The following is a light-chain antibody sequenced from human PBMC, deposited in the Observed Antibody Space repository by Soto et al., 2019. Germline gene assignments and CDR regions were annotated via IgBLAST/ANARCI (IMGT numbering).Light chain of an antibody. CDR2: AAS. CDR1: QSVRSN. CDR3: QQYNNWWT. V-gene: IGKV3-15*01. Sequence: EVVMTQSPATLSVSPGERATLSCRASQSVRSNLAWYQQKPGQPPRLLIYAASTRVTTIPARFSGSEFGTEFTLTISSLQSEDFGVYYCQQYNNWWTFGQGTKVDIK. J-gene: IGKJ1*01.